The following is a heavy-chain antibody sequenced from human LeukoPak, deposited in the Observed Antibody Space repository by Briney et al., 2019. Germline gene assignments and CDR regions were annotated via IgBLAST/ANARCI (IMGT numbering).Heavy chain of an antibody. CDR1: GFTFSSYS. Sequence: GGSLRLSCAASGFTFSSYSMNWVRQAPGKGLEWVSYISSSSSTIYYADSVKGRFTISRDNAKNSLYLQMNSLGAEDTAVYYCASLWDIWGQGTMVTVSS. CDR3: ASLWDI. V-gene: IGHV3-48*01. D-gene: IGHD3-10*01. CDR2: ISSSSSTI. J-gene: IGHJ3*02.